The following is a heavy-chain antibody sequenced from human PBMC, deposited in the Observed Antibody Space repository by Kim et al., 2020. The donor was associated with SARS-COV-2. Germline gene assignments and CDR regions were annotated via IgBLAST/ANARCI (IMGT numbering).Heavy chain of an antibody. CDR3: ARGEGRDGYNHDAFDI. D-gene: IGHD5-12*01. J-gene: IGHJ3*02. V-gene: IGHV3-30*01. Sequence: SVKCRFTISRDNSKNTLYLQMNSLRAEDTAVYYCARGEGRDGYNHDAFDIWGQGTMVTVSS.